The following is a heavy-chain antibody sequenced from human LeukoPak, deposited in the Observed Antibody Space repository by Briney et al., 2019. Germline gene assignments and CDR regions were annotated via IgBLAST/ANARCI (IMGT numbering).Heavy chain of an antibody. CDR1: GGSISSYY. CDR2: IYYSGST. CDR3: ARGRGYYDILTGSFAYYYGMDV. D-gene: IGHD3-9*01. J-gene: IGHJ6*02. V-gene: IGHV4-59*08. Sequence: SETLSLTCTVSGGSISSYYWSWIRQPPGKGLEWIGYIYYSGSTNYNPSLKSRVTISVDTSKNQFSLKLSSVTAADTAVYYCARGRGYYDILTGSFAYYYGMDVWGQGTTVTVSS.